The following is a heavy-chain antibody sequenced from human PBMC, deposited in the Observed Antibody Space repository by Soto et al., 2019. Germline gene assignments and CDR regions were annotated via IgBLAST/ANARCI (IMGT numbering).Heavy chain of an antibody. CDR2: ISYDGSNK. D-gene: IGHD1-26*01. V-gene: IGHV3-30*18. CDR3: AKGATHYYGMDV. J-gene: IGHJ6*02. Sequence: GSLRLSCAASGFTFSSYGMHWVRQAPGKGLEWVAVISYDGSNKYYADSVKGRFTISRDNSKNTLYLQMNSLRAEDTAVYYCAKGATHYYGMDVWGQGTTVTVSS. CDR1: GFTFSSYG.